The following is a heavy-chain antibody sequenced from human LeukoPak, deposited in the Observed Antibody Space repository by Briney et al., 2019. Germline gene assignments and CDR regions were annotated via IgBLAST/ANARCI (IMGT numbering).Heavy chain of an antibody. CDR3: ARESDSSGYRDAFDI. V-gene: IGHV1-8*01. CDR1: GYTFTSYD. CDR2: VNPNSGNT. D-gene: IGHD3-22*01. Sequence: ASVKVSCKASGYTFTSYDINWVRQATGQGLEWMGWVNPNSGNTGYAQKFQGRVTMTRNTSISTAYMELSSLRSEDTAVYYCARESDSSGYRDAFDIWGQGTMVTVSS. J-gene: IGHJ3*02.